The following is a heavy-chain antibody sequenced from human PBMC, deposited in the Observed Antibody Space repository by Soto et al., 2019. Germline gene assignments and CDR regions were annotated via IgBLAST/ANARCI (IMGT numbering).Heavy chain of an antibody. J-gene: IGHJ4*02. Sequence: QLQLQESGPGLVKPSETLSLTCTVSGGSISRSSYYWGWIRQPPGKGLEWIGSIYYSGSTYYNPSLKSRVTVSVDTSKNQFSLKLSSVTAADTAVYYCARLRRGTGGSFDYWGQGTLVTVSS. V-gene: IGHV4-39*01. CDR3: ARLRRGTGGSFDY. D-gene: IGHD2-8*02. CDR1: GGSISRSSYY. CDR2: IYYSGST.